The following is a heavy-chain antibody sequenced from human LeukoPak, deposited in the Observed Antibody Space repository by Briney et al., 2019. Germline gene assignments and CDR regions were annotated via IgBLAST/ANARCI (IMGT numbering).Heavy chain of an antibody. CDR2: IYTSGST. D-gene: IGHD2-2*01. J-gene: IGHJ4*02. CDR3: AREGRIVVVPAAMGY. Sequence: SQTLSLTCTVSGGSISSGSYYWSWIRQPAGKGLEWIGRIYTSGSTNYNPSLKSRVTISVYTSKNQFSLKLSSVTAADTAVYYCAREGRIVVVPAAMGYWGQGTLVTVSS. CDR1: GGSISSGSYY. V-gene: IGHV4-61*02.